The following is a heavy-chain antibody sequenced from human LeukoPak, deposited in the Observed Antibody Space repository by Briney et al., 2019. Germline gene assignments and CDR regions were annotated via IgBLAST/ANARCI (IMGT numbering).Heavy chain of an antibody. Sequence: PVKVSFKASGFTFTTSAMQWVRQARGQRLEWIGWIVVGSGNTNYAQKFQGRVTVTRDTSTSTVYMELSSLRSEDTAMYYCAREGEIGYDLSDYWGQGTLVTVSS. V-gene: IGHV1-58*02. J-gene: IGHJ4*02. CDR2: IVVGSGNT. D-gene: IGHD5-12*01. CDR3: AREGEIGYDLSDY. CDR1: GFTFTTSA.